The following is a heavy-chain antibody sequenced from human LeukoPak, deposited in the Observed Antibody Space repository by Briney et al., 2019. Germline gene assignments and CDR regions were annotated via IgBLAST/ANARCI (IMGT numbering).Heavy chain of an antibody. J-gene: IGHJ4*01. Sequence: PGGSLRLSSAVSGFTFSSYWMNWVRQAPGKGLEWVASIRQDGGEKSYVDSVKGRFTISRDNTKNSLYLQMSSPRAEDTAVYYCARDGTAAGLYFDLWGQGTLVTVSS. CDR3: ARDGTAAGLYFDL. D-gene: IGHD6-13*01. CDR2: IRQDGGEK. CDR1: GFTFSSYW. V-gene: IGHV3-7*01.